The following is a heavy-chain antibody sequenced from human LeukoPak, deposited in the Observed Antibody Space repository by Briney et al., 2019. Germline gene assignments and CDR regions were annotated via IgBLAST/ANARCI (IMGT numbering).Heavy chain of an antibody. CDR1: GYTFTTYG. D-gene: IGHD3-10*01. Sequence: ASVKVSCKTSGYTFTTYGVSWVRQAPGQGLEWMGWASTYNGDTNYAQKFQGRVTMTRDTSISIAYMELTRLRSDDTAVFYCARDGYYYGSGSFVDYWGQGTLVTVSS. CDR2: ASTYNGDT. CDR3: ARDGYYYGSGSFVDY. V-gene: IGHV1-18*01. J-gene: IGHJ4*02.